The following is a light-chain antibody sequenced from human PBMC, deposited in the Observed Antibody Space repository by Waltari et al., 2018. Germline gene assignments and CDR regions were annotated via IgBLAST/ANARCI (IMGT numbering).Light chain of an antibody. V-gene: IGKV3-11*01. Sequence: EIVLTQSPATLSLSPGERAPLSCRASQSVSSYLAWYQQKPGQAPRLLIYDSSNRATGIPARFSGSGSGTDFTLTISSLEPEDFAVYYCQQRSNWPFFGQGTRLEIK. CDR1: QSVSSY. CDR3: QQRSNWPF. CDR2: DSS. J-gene: IGKJ5*01.